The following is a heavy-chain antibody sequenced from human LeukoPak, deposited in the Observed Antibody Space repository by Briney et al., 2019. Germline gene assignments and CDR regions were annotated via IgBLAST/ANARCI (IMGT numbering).Heavy chain of an antibody. CDR1: GFTFSSYA. CDR2: ISYDGSNK. CDR3: ARAPWYCSGGSCYKYYYYGMDV. D-gene: IGHD2-15*01. Sequence: GGSLRLSCAASGFTFSSYAMHWVRQAPGKGPEWVAVISYDGSNKYYADSVKGRFTISRDNSKNTLYLQMNSLRAEDTAVYYCARAPWYCSGGSCYKYYYYGMDVWGQGTTVTVSS. V-gene: IGHV3-30-3*01. J-gene: IGHJ6*02.